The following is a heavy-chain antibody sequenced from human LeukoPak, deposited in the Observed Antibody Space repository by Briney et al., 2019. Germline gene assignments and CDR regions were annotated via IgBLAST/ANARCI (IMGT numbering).Heavy chain of an antibody. D-gene: IGHD5-24*01. CDR1: GFTFSSYG. Sequence: GGSLRLSCAASGFTFSSYGMHWVRQAPGKGLEWVAVIWYDGSNKYYADSVKGRFTISRDNSKNTLYLQMNSLRAEDTAVYYCAREEMATIVFDYWGQGTLVTVSS. CDR3: AREEMATIVFDY. J-gene: IGHJ4*02. CDR2: IWYDGSNK. V-gene: IGHV3-33*01.